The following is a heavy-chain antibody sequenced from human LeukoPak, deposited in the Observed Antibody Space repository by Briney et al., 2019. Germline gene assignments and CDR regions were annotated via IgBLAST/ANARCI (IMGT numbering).Heavy chain of an antibody. CDR2: IYYSGST. D-gene: IGHD3-22*01. CDR1: GGSISSSSYY. V-gene: IGHV4-31*03. J-gene: IGHJ4*02. Sequence: SETLSLTCTVSGGSISSSSYYWSWLRQHPGKGLEWIGYIYYSGSTYYNPSLKSRVTISVDSSKNQFSLYLTSVTAADTAVYYCARENYYDSSGIFDYWGQGTLVTVSS. CDR3: ARENYYDSSGIFDY.